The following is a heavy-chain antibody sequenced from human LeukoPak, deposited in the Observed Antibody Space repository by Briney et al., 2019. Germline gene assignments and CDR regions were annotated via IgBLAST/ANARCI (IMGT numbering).Heavy chain of an antibody. CDR1: GGSINSYY. Sequence: PSETLSLTCTVSGGSINSYYWSWIRQFPGKGLEWIGYIYYSGDTNSNPSLKSRVTISVDTSKNQFSLKLSSVTAADTAVYYCTGRVVVAARNWFDPWGQGTLVTVSS. D-gene: IGHD2-15*01. V-gene: IGHV4-59*12. CDR2: IYYSGDT. J-gene: IGHJ5*02. CDR3: TGRVVVAARNWFDP.